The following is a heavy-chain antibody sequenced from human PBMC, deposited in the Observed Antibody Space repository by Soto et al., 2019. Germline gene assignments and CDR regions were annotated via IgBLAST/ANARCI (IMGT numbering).Heavy chain of an antibody. Sequence: QVQLVQSGAEVKKPGASVKVSCKASGYTFTSYAMHWVRQAPGQRLEWMGWINAGNGNTKYSQKFQGRVTITRDTTASTAYMERSSLRSEDTAVYYCARAAWIRASDYWGQGTLVTVSS. D-gene: IGHD5-18*01. J-gene: IGHJ4*02. CDR3: ARAAWIRASDY. CDR2: INAGNGNT. CDR1: GYTFTSYA. V-gene: IGHV1-3*01.